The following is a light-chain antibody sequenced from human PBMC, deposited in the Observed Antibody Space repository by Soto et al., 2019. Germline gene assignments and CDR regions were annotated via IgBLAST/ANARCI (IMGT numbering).Light chain of an antibody. CDR2: EVT. J-gene: IGLJ3*02. CDR1: SSDVGGYNY. V-gene: IGLV2-14*01. Sequence: QSALTQPASVSGSPGQSITISCTGTSSDVGGYNYVSWYQQHPGKAPKLVIYEVTKRPSGVSNRFSGSKSGNTASLTISGLQAEDETDYYCASWDDSLNGWVFGGGTKVTVL. CDR3: ASWDDSLNGWV.